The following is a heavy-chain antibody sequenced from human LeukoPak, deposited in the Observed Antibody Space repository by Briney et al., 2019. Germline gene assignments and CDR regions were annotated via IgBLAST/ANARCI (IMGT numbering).Heavy chain of an antibody. Sequence: PGGSLRLSCAASGFTFSSYAMTWVRQAPGKGLEWVSTIRASGGSTYYADSWMGRFTVPRDNSMTTLYLQMNSLRAEDTAVYYCAKGGYTSPFDYWGQGTLVTVSS. CDR3: AKGGYTSPFDY. V-gene: IGHV3-23*01. D-gene: IGHD2-2*02. CDR2: IRASGGST. CDR1: GFTFSSYA. J-gene: IGHJ4*02.